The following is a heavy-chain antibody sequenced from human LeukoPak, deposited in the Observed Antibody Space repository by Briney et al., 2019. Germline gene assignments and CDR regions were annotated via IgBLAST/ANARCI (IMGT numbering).Heavy chain of an antibody. V-gene: IGHV1-18*01. CDR1: GYTFTSYG. J-gene: IGHJ4*02. Sequence: GASVKVSCTASGYTFTSYGISWVRQAPGQGLEWMGWISAYNGNTNYAQKLQGRVTMTTDTSTSTAYMELRSLRSDDTAVYYCARVEEAGSGWYGRDYWGQGTLVTVSS. CDR3: ARVEEAGSGWYGRDY. CDR2: ISAYNGNT. D-gene: IGHD6-19*01.